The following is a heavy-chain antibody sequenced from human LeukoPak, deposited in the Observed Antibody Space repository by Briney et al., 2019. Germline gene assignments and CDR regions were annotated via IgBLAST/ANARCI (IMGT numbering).Heavy chain of an antibody. V-gene: IGHV4-59*11. J-gene: IGHJ4*02. D-gene: IGHD6-19*01. CDR1: GDSLNNHF. CDR2: IYYSGGT. CDR3: ARISGWLPDDY. Sequence: SETLSLTCTVSGDSLNNHFWSWIQQPPGKGLEWIGYIYYSGGTNYKPSLKSRVTISVDTSKNQFSLKMSSVTPADTAVYYCARISGWLPDDYWGQGTLVTVSS.